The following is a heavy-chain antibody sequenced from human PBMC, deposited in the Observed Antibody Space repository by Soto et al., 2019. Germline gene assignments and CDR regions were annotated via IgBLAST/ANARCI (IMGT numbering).Heavy chain of an antibody. V-gene: IGHV4-30-4*01. J-gene: IGHJ5*02. CDR3: ARELEGYDSSGLNWFDP. CDR2: IYYSGST. D-gene: IGHD3-22*01. Sequence: SETLSLTCTVSGGSISSGDYYWSWIRQPPGKGLEWIGYIYYSGSTYYNPSLKSRVTISVDTSENQFSLKLSSVTAADTAVYYCARELEGYDSSGLNWFDPWGQGTLVTVSS. CDR1: GGSISSGDYY.